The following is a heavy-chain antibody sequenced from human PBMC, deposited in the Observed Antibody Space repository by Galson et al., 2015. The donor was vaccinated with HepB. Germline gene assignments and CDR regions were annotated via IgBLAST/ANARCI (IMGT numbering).Heavy chain of an antibody. CDR1: GYTFTSYG. D-gene: IGHD2-15*01. V-gene: IGHV1-18*01. J-gene: IGHJ4*02. CDR3: ARAVVVVAAKDESIDY. CDR2: ISAYNGNT. Sequence: SVKVSCKASGYTFTSYGISWVRQAPGQGLEWMGWISAYNGNTNYAQKLQGRVTMTTDTSTSTAYMELRSLRSDDTAVYYCARAVVVVAAKDESIDYWGQGTLVTVSS.